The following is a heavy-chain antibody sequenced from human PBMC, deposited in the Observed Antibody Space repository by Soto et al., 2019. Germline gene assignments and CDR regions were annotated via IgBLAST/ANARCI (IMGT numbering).Heavy chain of an antibody. Sequence: EVQLEESGGGLIKPGESLTLSCAASDFILSDAWMKWVRQAPGKGLEWVGRIKSKAHGGSTDYAAPLKGRFTILRDDSKTTLYLQMNSLQTADTAMYYSASYRASSGIRRYDYWGQGALVTVSS. CDR3: ASYRASSGIRRYDY. CDR1: DFILSDAW. CDR2: IKSKAHGGST. J-gene: IGHJ4*02. D-gene: IGHD3-22*01. V-gene: IGHV3-15*07.